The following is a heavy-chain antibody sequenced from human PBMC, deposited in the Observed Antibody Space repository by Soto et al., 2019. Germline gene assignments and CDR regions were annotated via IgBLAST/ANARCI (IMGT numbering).Heavy chain of an antibody. CDR2: IYSSGST. CDR3: ASARYSSSWDGGWFDP. V-gene: IGHV4-59*01. D-gene: IGHD6-13*01. CDR1: GGSISSYY. Sequence: LSLTCTVSGGSISSYYWSWIRQPPGKGLEWIGYIYSSGSTNYNPSLKSRVTISVDTSKNQFSLKLTSVTAADTAVYYCASARYSSSWDGGWFDPWGQGTLVTVSS. J-gene: IGHJ5*02.